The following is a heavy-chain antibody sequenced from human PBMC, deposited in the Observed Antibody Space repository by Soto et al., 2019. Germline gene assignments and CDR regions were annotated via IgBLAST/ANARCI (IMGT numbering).Heavy chain of an antibody. Sequence: QVKLVQSGTEVKQPGASMKVSCKASGYSFATSGISRVRQAPGQGLEWMGWISAYNGNTNYDQKLQDRVTMTTDTSTSTAYLELRNLRSDDTAVYYCARAGQYYDSSGYANWGQGTLVTVSS. CDR1: GYSFATSG. D-gene: IGHD3-22*01. J-gene: IGHJ4*02. CDR2: ISAYNGNT. CDR3: ARAGQYYDSSGYAN. V-gene: IGHV1-18*01.